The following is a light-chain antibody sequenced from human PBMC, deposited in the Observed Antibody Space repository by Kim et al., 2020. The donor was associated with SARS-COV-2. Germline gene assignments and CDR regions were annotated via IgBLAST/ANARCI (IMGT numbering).Light chain of an antibody. CDR1: SSNIGSNT. J-gene: IGLJ3*02. Sequence: GQRVNISCSGSSSNIGSNTVNWYQQVPRTAPKLLIYSNNQRPSGVPDRFSGSKSGTSASLAISGLQSEDEADYYCAVWDDSLNGPVFGGGTQLTVL. CDR3: AVWDDSLNGPV. V-gene: IGLV1-44*01. CDR2: SNN.